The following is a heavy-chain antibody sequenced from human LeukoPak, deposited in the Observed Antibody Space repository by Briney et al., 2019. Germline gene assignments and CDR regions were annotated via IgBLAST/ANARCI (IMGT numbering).Heavy chain of an antibody. CDR3: ARQYYYSSGYYFVLYFDY. CDR1: GGSFSGYY. V-gene: IGHV4-34*01. D-gene: IGHD3-22*01. J-gene: IGHJ4*02. CDR2: INHSGST. Sequence: SETLSLTCAVYGGSFSGYYWSWIRQPPAKGLEWIGEINHSGSTNYNPSLKSRVTISVDTSKNQSSLKLTAVTAADTVVYYEARQYYYSSGYYFVLYFDYWGQGNLVTVSS.